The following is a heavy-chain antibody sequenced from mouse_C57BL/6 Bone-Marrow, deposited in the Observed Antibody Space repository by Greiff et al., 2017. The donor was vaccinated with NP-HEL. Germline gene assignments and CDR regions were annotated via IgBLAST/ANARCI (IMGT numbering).Heavy chain of an antibody. J-gene: IGHJ3*01. CDR3: ARDGYYDWFAY. V-gene: IGHV1-50*01. CDR2: IDPSDSYT. Sequence: QVQLQQPGAELVKPGASVKLSCKASGYTFTSYWMQWVKQRPGQGLEWIGEIDPSDSYTNYNQKFKGKATLTVDTSSSTAYMQISSLTSEDSAVYDCARDGYYDWFAYWGQGTLVTVSA. CDR1: GYTFTSYW. D-gene: IGHD2-3*01.